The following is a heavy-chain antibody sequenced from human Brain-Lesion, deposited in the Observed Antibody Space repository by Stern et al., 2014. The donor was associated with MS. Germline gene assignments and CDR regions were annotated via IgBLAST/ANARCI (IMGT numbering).Heavy chain of an antibody. Sequence: QVQLVESGPGLVKPSQTLPLTCTVSGGSINSGGYYWSWIRQYPGKGLEWIGYIYYTGSAYYDPSLKSRLSMSIDTSKNQFSLNLNSMTAADTAVYYCARGARYSDSSGYYFYFDYWGQGTLVTVSS. CDR2: IYYTGSA. CDR3: ARGARYSDSSGYYFYFDY. V-gene: IGHV4-31*03. J-gene: IGHJ4*02. CDR1: GGSINSGGYY. D-gene: IGHD3-22*01.